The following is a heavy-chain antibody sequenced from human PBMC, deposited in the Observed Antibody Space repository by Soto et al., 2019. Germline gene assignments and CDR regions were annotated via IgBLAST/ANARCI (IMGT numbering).Heavy chain of an antibody. CDR3: ARTTLFGAFDY. CDR2: IYYSGST. J-gene: IGHJ4*02. D-gene: IGHD3-10*01. Sequence: SSETLSLTCTVSGGSISSGGYYWRWIRQNPGKGLEWIGHIYYSGSTYYNPSLKSRMTISVDTSKNEFSLNVTSVTAADMAVYFCARTTLFGAFDYWGQGTQVTVSS. V-gene: IGHV4-31*03. CDR1: GGSISSGGYY.